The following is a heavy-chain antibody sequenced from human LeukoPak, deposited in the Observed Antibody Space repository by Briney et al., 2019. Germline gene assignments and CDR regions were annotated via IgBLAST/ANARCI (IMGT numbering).Heavy chain of an antibody. CDR3: TRVRGWHYYYMDV. J-gene: IGHJ6*03. Sequence: LPGGSLRLSCTASGFTFGDYAMSWFRQAPGKGLEWVGFIRSKAYGGTTEYAASVKGRFTISRDDSKSIAYLQMNSLKTEDTAVYYCTRVRGWHYYYMDVWGKGTTVTVSS. D-gene: IGHD6-19*01. V-gene: IGHV3-49*03. CDR1: GFTFGDYA. CDR2: IRSKAYGGTT.